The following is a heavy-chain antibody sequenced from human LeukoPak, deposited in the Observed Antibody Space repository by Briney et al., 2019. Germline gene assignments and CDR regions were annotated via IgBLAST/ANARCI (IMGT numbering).Heavy chain of an antibody. CDR3: ARSYCYGSWKY. V-gene: IGHV3-53*01. CDR1: GFAVSSVY. Sequence: QRGGCLRLSCAASGFAVSSVYMTWVRQAPGKGLEWVSVIYSSGSTYYADPVKGRFTISRDNSKNTLYLQMNSLRAEDTAVYYCARSYCYGSWKYWGQGTLVTVSS. CDR2: IYSSGST. D-gene: IGHD3-10*01. J-gene: IGHJ4*02.